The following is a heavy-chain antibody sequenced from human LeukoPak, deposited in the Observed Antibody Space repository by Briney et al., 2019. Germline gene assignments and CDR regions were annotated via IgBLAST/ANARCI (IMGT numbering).Heavy chain of an antibody. CDR1: GFTFSSYG. CDR2: IWYDGSNK. D-gene: IGHD6-13*01. V-gene: IGHV3-33*06. J-gene: IGHJ3*02. Sequence: GRSLRLSCAASGFTFSSYGIHWVRQAPGKGLEWVAVIWYDGSNKYYADSVKGRFTISRDNSKNTLYLQMNSLRAEDTAVYYCAKDRQQLVLNDAFDIWGQGTMVTVSS. CDR3: AKDRQQLVLNDAFDI.